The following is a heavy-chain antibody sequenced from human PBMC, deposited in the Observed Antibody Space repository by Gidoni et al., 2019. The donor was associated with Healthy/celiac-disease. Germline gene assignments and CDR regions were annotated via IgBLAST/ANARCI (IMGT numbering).Heavy chain of an antibody. Sequence: QLQLQESGPGLVKPSETLSLTCTVSGGSISSSSYYWGWIRQPPGKGLEWIGSIYYSGSTYYNPSLKSRVTISVDTSKNQFSLKLSSVTAADTAVYYCARQITDSSGYYYFNYFDYWGQGTLVTVSS. V-gene: IGHV4-39*01. CDR1: GGSISSSSYY. D-gene: IGHD3-22*01. CDR2: IYYSGST. CDR3: ARQITDSSGYYYFNYFDY. J-gene: IGHJ4*02.